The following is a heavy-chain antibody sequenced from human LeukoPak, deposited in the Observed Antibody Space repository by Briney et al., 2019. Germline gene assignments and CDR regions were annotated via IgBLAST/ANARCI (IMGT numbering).Heavy chain of an antibody. D-gene: IGHD6-19*01. Sequence: ASVKVSCKASGYTFTGYYMHWVRQAPGQGLEWMGWINPNSGGTNYAQKFQGRVTMTRDTSISTAYMELSRLRSDDTAVYYCARDSSGWYVPVRVFNYWGQGTLVTVSS. V-gene: IGHV1-2*02. CDR3: ARDSSGWYVPVRVFNY. J-gene: IGHJ4*02. CDR2: INPNSGGT. CDR1: GYTFTGYY.